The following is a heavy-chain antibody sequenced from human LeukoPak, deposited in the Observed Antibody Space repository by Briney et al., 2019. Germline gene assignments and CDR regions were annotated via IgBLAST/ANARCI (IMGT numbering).Heavy chain of an antibody. CDR1: GFTFSTYP. Sequence: QSGGSLRLSCIASGFTFSTYPMHWVRQAPGKGLEWVAVISYDGSATSYAESVKGRFTFSRDNSKNTLYLQMNSLRGEDTAVYYCARDRGYSYFDYWGQGTLVTVSS. CDR3: ARDRGYSYFDY. V-gene: IGHV3-30*04. J-gene: IGHJ4*02. CDR2: ISYDGSAT. D-gene: IGHD5-18*01.